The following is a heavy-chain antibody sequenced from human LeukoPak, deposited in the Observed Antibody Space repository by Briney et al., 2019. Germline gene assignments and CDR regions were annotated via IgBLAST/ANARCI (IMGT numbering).Heavy chain of an antibody. D-gene: IGHD5-12*01. Sequence: ASVKVSCKGYGYTFINHDIDWVRQAAGQGLEWMGWMNSNSGNTGYAQKFQGRVTFTRDTSISTAYMELYSLTSDDTAVYYCARDRGYGDHPSWFDPWGQGTQVTVSS. CDR2: MNSNSGNT. V-gene: IGHV1-8*03. J-gene: IGHJ5*02. CDR1: GYTFINHD. CDR3: ARDRGYGDHPSWFDP.